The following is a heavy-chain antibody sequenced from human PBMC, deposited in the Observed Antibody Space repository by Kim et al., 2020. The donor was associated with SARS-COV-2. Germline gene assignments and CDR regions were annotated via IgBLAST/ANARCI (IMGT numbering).Heavy chain of an antibody. CDR3: TTDYYGSGSYLPPRYNGFDP. J-gene: IGHJ5*02. CDR1: GFTFSNAW. V-gene: IGHV3-15*01. Sequence: GGSLRLSCAASGFTFSNAWMSWVRQAPGKGLEWVGRIKSKTDGGTTDYAAPVKGRFTISRDESKNTLYLQMNSLKTEATAVYYCTTDYYGSGSYLPPRYNGFDPWGQGTLVTVSS. CDR2: IKSKTDGGTT. D-gene: IGHD3-10*01.